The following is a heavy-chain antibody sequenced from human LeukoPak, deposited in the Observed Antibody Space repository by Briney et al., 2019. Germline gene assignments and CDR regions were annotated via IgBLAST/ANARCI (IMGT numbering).Heavy chain of an antibody. Sequence: PSETLSLTCAVYGGSFSGDFWSWIRQSPGKGLEWIGEINHGGSTNYNPSLKSRVTISVDTSKNQFSLKLSSVTAADTAVYYCARAAGGATSAFDIWGQGTMVTVSS. V-gene: IGHV4-34*01. J-gene: IGHJ3*02. CDR1: GGSFSGDF. CDR2: INHGGST. D-gene: IGHD1-26*01. CDR3: ARAAGGATSAFDI.